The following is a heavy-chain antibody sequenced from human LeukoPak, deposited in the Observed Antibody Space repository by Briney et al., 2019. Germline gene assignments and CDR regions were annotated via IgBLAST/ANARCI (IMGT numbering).Heavy chain of an antibody. Sequence: SETLSLTCAVYGGSFSGYYWSWIRQPPGKGLEWIGEINHSGSTNYNPSLKSRVTISVDTSKNQFSLKLSSVTAADTAVYYCARVPVTPRNNWFDPWGQGTLVTVSS. D-gene: IGHD4-17*01. CDR2: INHSGST. J-gene: IGHJ5*02. V-gene: IGHV4-34*01. CDR3: ARVPVTPRNNWFDP. CDR1: GGSFSGYY.